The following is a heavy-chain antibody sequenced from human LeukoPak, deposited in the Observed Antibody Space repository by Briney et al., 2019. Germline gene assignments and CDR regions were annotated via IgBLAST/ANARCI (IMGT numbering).Heavy chain of an antibody. CDR1: GFTFSSYA. Sequence: GGSLRLSCSASGFTFSSYAMHWVRQAPGKGLVWVSRINEDGSTTNYADSVKGRSTIFRDNAKNTLYLQMNSLRAEDTAVYYCVRDLGGRSGHWGQGTLVTVSS. J-gene: IGHJ4*02. D-gene: IGHD1-26*01. CDR2: INEDGSTT. CDR3: VRDLGGRSGH. V-gene: IGHV3-74*01.